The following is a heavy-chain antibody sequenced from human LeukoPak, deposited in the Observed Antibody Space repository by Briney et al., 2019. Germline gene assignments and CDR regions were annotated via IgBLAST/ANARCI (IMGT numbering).Heavy chain of an antibody. Sequence: SETLSLTCTVSGGSISSSSYYWGWIRQPPGKGLEWIGSIYYSGSTYYNPSLKSRVTISVDTSKNQFSLKLSSVTAADTAVYYCARGVKRGWELPLPFDYWGQGTLVTVSS. J-gene: IGHJ4*02. D-gene: IGHD1-26*01. CDR1: GGSISSSSYY. CDR3: ARGVKRGWELPLPFDY. CDR2: IYYSGST. V-gene: IGHV4-39*07.